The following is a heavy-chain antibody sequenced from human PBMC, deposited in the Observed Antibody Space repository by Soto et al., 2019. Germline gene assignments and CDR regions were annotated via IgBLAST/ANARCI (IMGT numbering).Heavy chain of an antibody. CDR3: ARDRTDSGYYTNWLDP. CDR2: IIPIFGTT. Sequence: SVKVSCNASGGTFGSDAITWVRQAPGQGLEWVGRIIPIFGTTNYAQNLQGRVTISADKSTLTSYMELHSLTSDDTALYYCARDRTDSGYYTNWLDPWGQGTQVTVSS. J-gene: IGHJ5*02. CDR1: GGTFGSDA. V-gene: IGHV1-69*06. D-gene: IGHD3-22*01.